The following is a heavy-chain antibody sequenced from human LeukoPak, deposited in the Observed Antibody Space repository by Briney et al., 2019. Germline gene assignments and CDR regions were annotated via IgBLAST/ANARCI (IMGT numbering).Heavy chain of an antibody. CDR3: ARGSDIVVVPAAMDY. Sequence: SVKVSCKASGYTFTSYYMHWVRQAPGQGLEWMGGIIPIFGTANYAQKFQGRVTITADESTSTAYMELSSLRSEDTAVYYCARGSDIVVVPAAMDYWGQGTLVTVSS. CDR2: IIPIFGTA. V-gene: IGHV1-69*13. CDR1: GYTFTSYY. J-gene: IGHJ4*02. D-gene: IGHD2-2*01.